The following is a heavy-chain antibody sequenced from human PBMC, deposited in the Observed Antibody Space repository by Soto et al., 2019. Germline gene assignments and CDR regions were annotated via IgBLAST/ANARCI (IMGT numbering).Heavy chain of an antibody. CDR3: ARVKLAGRGGFEY. J-gene: IGHJ4*02. CDR1: GYSISLRYY. V-gene: IGHV4-38-2*01. Sequence: SETLCLTCAVSGYSISLRYYWGWIRQPPGKGLEWIGSIYHSGNTYYNPSLKSRVSISLDTSKNHFSLELTSVTAADTAVYYCARVKLAGRGGFEYWGQGTLVTVSS. CDR2: IYHSGNT. D-gene: IGHD2-15*01.